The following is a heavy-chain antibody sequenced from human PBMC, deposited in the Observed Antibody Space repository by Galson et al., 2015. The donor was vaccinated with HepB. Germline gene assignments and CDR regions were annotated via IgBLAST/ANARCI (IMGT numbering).Heavy chain of an antibody. V-gene: IGHV1-69*10. CDR1: GGTFSSYA. J-gene: IGHJ4*02. D-gene: IGHD1-26*01. Sequence: SVKVSCKASGGTFSSYAISWVRQAPGQGLEWMGGIIPILGIANYAQKFQGRVTITADKSTSTAYMELSSLRSEDTAVYYCASGPRGGSYFPPHFDYWGQGTLVTVSS. CDR2: IIPILGIA. CDR3: ASGPRGGSYFPPHFDY.